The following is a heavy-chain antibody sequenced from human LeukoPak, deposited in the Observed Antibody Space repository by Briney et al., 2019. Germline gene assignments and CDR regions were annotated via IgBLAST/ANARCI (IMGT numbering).Heavy chain of an antibody. CDR3: AREVAAAGLSYFDY. CDR1: GFTFSSYA. D-gene: IGHD6-13*01. V-gene: IGHV3-30*04. J-gene: IGHJ4*02. CDR2: ISYDGSKK. Sequence: PGGSLRLSCAASGFTFSSYAMHWVRQAPGKGLEWVAVISYDGSKKYYADSVKGRFTISRDNSKNTLYLQMNSLRAEDTAVYYCAREVAAAGLSYFDYWGQGTLVTVSS.